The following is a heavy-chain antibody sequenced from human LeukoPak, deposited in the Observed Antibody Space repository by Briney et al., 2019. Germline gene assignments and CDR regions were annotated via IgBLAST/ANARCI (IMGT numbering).Heavy chain of an antibody. Sequence: QSGGSLRLSCAASGFTFGSYVMSWVRQAPGKGLRWVSGISDSGGSTYYADSVKGRFTISRDNSKNTLYLQMNSLRAEDTAVYYCARGSAARNADFWGQGTLVTVSS. J-gene: IGHJ4*02. CDR1: GFTFGSYV. D-gene: IGHD6-6*01. CDR2: ISDSGGST. CDR3: ARGSAARNADF. V-gene: IGHV3-23*01.